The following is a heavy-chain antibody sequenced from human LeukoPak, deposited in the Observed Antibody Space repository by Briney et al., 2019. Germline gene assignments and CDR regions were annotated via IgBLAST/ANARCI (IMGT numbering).Heavy chain of an antibody. J-gene: IGHJ4*02. D-gene: IGHD1-1*01. V-gene: IGHV3-30-3*01. Sequence: PGGSLRLSCTASGFTSRDYAMHWVRQAPGEGLKWVALVSYEGSNKYYADSVKGRFTISRDNSKNTLYLEVNSLRAEDTAVYYCARVSADNRHAIGFFFDSWGQGTLVTVSS. CDR3: ARVSADNRHAIGFFFDS. CDR2: VSYEGSNK. CDR1: GFTSRDYA.